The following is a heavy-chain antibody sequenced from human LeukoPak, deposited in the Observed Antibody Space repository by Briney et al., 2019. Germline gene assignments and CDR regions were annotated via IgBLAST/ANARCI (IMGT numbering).Heavy chain of an antibody. Sequence: GGSLRLSCAASGFTFDDYAMHWVRQAPGKGLEWVSGISWNSGSIGYADSVKGRFTISRDNAKNSLYLQMNSLRAEDTALYYCATIPADDFDYWGQGTLVTVSS. CDR2: ISWNSGSI. CDR1: GFTFDDYA. V-gene: IGHV3-9*01. J-gene: IGHJ4*02. D-gene: IGHD2-2*01. CDR3: ATIPADDFDY.